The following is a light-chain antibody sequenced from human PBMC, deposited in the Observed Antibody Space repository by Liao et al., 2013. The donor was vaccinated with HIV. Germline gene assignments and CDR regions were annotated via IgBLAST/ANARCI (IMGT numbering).Light chain of an antibody. CDR3: QAWDTSTDNYV. V-gene: IGLV3-21*01. Sequence: SYELTQPPSLSVAPGETARVTCGGNNIGGKSVHWYQQQPGQAPVLVISYDSERPSGIPERFSGSNSGNTATLTISGTQAMDEADYYCQAWDTSTDNYVFGTGTKVTVL. J-gene: IGLJ1*01. CDR1: NIGGKS. CDR2: YDS.